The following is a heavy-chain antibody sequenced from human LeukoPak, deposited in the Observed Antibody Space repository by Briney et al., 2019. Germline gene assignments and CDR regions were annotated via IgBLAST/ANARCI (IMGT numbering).Heavy chain of an antibody. Sequence: SVKVSCKASGGTFSSYTISWVRQAPGQGLEWVGRIIPILGIANYAQKFQGRVTITADKSTSTAYMELSSLRSEDTAVYYCVYYYDSSGYYYGMDVWGQGTTVTVSS. J-gene: IGHJ6*02. CDR3: VYYYDSSGYYYGMDV. CDR2: IIPILGIA. D-gene: IGHD3-22*01. CDR1: GGTFSSYT. V-gene: IGHV1-69*02.